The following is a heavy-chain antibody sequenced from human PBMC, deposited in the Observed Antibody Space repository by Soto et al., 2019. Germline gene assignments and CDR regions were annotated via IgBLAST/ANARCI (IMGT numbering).Heavy chain of an antibody. CDR1: GFTFSNYA. CDR3: AKNFHYGSGSYLYYFDS. J-gene: IGHJ4*02. V-gene: IGHV3-23*01. CDR2: ISGGDSST. Sequence: EVQLLESGGGLVQPGGSLRLSCAASGFTFSNYAMSWVRQAPGKGLEWVSTISGGDSSTYYADSVQGRFTISRDNSKNTLYLQMSNLRAEDTAVYYCAKNFHYGSGSYLYYFDSWGRGTLVTVSS. D-gene: IGHD3-10*01.